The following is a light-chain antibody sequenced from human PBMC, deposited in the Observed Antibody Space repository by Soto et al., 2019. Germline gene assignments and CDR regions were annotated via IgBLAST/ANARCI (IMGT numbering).Light chain of an antibody. CDR2: ANN. Sequence: QSVLTQPPSVSGAPGQRVTTSCTGSSSSIGAGYDVHWYQQLPGTGPKLLIYANNNRPSGVPDRFSGSKSGTSASLAITGLRAEDEADYYCQSYDSSLSGYVFGTGTKVTVL. J-gene: IGLJ1*01. CDR1: SSSIGAGYD. CDR3: QSYDSSLSGYV. V-gene: IGLV1-40*01.